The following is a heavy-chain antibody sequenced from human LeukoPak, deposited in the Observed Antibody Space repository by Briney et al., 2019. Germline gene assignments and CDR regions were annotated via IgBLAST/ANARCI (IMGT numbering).Heavy chain of an antibody. V-gene: IGHV3-11*01. D-gene: IGHD3-22*01. CDR2: ISSSGSSI. Sequence: GGSLRLSCAASGFTFSDYYMSWVRQAPGKGLEWVSYISSSGSSIYYADSVKGRFTISRDNAKNSLYLQMNSLRAEDTAVYYCARLSYYDDSSGPPSGAFDTWGQGKLVTVSS. CDR1: GFTFSDYY. CDR3: ARLSYYDDSSGPPSGAFDT. J-gene: IGHJ3*02.